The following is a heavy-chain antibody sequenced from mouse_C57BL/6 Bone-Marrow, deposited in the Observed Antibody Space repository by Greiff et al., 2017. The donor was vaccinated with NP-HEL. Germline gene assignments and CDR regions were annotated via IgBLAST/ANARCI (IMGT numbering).Heavy chain of an antibody. Sequence: EVQLQQSVAELVRPGASVKLSCTASGFNIKNTYMHWVKQRPEQGLEWIGRIDPANGNTKYAPKFQGKATLTADTSSNTAYLQLSSLTSEDTAIYYGARRVYYYGSSYEGDYWGQGTSVTVAS. CDR3: ARRVYYYGSSYEGDY. CDR2: IDPANGNT. V-gene: IGHV14-3*01. J-gene: IGHJ4*01. D-gene: IGHD1-1*01. CDR1: GFNIKNTY.